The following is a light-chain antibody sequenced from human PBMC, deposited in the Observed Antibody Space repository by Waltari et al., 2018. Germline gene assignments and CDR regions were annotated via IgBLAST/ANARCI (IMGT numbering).Light chain of an antibody. CDR1: KLGNKY. CDR2: QDT. V-gene: IGLV3-1*01. CDR3: QAWDTGAVV. Sequence: SYELTQPPSVSVSPGQTASITCSGDKLGNKYTSWYQQKPGQSPVSVIYQDTKRPSGIPGRIAASSSGNTATLAIGGTQAMDEADYYCQAWDTGAVVFGGGTKLTVL. J-gene: IGLJ3*02.